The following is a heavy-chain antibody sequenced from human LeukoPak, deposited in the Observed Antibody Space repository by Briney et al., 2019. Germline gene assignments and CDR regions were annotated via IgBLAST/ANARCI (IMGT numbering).Heavy chain of an antibody. CDR1: GGTFSSYA. V-gene: IGHV1-69*01. CDR3: ARVLYSSSSGGRGNWYYYYYMDV. CDR2: IIPIFGTA. D-gene: IGHD6-6*01. J-gene: IGHJ6*03. Sequence: GSSVKVSCKASGGTFSSYAISWVRQAPGQGLEWMGGIIPIFGTANYAQKFQGRVTITADESTSTAYMELSSLRSEDTAVYYCARVLYSSSSGGRGNWYYYYYMDVWGKGTTVTVSS.